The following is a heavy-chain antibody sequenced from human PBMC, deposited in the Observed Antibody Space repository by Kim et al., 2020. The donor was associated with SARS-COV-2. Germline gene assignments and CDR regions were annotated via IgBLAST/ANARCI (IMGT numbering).Heavy chain of an antibody. Sequence: SETLSLTCTVSGGSISSSSYYWGWIRQPPGKGLEWIGSIYYSGSTYYNPSLKSRVTISVDTSKNQFSLKLSSVTAADTAVYYCARQSSGTFNRGFDYWGQGTLVTVSS. D-gene: IGHD1-26*01. CDR1: GGSISSSSYY. J-gene: IGHJ4*02. V-gene: IGHV4-39*01. CDR3: ARQSSGTFNRGFDY. CDR2: IYYSGST.